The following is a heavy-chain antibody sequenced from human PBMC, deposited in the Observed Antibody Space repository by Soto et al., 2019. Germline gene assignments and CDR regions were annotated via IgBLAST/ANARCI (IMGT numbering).Heavy chain of an antibody. V-gene: IGHV1-69*12. CDR3: ATEGDGSGSYYYGMDV. CDR2: IIPIFGTA. D-gene: IGHD3-22*01. J-gene: IGHJ6*02. Sequence: QVQLVQSGAEVKKPGSSVKVSCKASGGTFSSYAITWVRQAPGQGLEWMGGIIPIFGTANYAQKFQGIVTTTADESTSTAYMELSSLRSEDTAVYYCATEGDGSGSYYYGMDVWGQGTTVTVS. CDR1: GGTFSSYA.